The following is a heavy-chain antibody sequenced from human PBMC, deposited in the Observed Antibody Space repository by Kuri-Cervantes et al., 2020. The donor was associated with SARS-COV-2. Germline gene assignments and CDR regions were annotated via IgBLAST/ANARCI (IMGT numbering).Heavy chain of an antibody. J-gene: IGHJ4*02. D-gene: IGHD3-22*01. CDR3: ARDLYDSSGYYSPHVFDY. CDR2: ISSSSTI. Sequence: GEFLKISCAASGFTFSDYYMNWVRQAPGKGLEWVSSISSSSTIYYADSVKGRFTISRDNAKNPLYLQMNSLRAEDTAVYYCARDLYDSSGYYSPHVFDYWGQGTLVTVSS. V-gene: IGHV3-69-1*01. CDR1: GFTFSDYY.